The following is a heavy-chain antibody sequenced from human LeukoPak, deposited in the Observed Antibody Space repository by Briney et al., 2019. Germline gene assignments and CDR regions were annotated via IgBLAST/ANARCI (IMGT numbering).Heavy chain of an antibody. D-gene: IGHD3-3*01. J-gene: IGHJ4*02. Sequence: GASVKVSCKASGYTFTGYYMHWVRQAPGQGLEWMGWMNPNSGNTGYAQKFQGRVTITRNTSISTAYMELSSLRSEDTAVYYCARGLLPDFWSGYSDYWGQGTLVTVSS. V-gene: IGHV1-8*03. CDR1: GYTFTGYY. CDR2: MNPNSGNT. CDR3: ARGLLPDFWSGYSDY.